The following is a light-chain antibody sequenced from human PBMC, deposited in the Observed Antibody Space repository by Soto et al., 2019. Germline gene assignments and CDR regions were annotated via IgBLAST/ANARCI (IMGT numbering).Light chain of an antibody. J-gene: IGKJ5*01. CDR2: DAS. CDR1: QGISNN. V-gene: IGKV3D-15*01. CDR3: QQFNTWPRVT. Sequence: EIVMTQSPATLSVSPGERATLSCRASQGISNNLAWYQQKPGQAPRLLIFDASTRATGIPARFSGSGAGAEFTLTISSLQSEDFAVYYCQQFNTWPRVTFGQGTRLGIK.